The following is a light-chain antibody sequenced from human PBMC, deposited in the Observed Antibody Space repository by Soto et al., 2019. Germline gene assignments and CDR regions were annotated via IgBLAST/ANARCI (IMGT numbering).Light chain of an antibody. CDR1: SSDVGSYNL. CDR2: EAS. J-gene: IGLJ1*01. V-gene: IGLV2-23*01. Sequence: QSALTQPASVSGSPGQSITISCTGTSSDVGSYNLVSWYQQHPGKVPKIMIYEASKRPSGAPNRFSGCKSGNTASLTISGLQAEDEADYYCCSYAGSSPWVFGTGIKLTVL. CDR3: CSYAGSSPWV.